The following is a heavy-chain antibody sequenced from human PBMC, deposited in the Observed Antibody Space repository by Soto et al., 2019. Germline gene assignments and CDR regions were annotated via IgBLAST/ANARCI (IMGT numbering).Heavy chain of an antibody. CDR1: GGSTHNYY. J-gene: IGHJ4*02. Sequence: PSETLSLTCTVSGGSTHNYYWSWVRQPPGKGLEWIGYISHTGRTNYNPSLKSRVTISRDTSKNQFSLNLSSVTAADTAVYYCARQTRSGRYYLRDYWGQGTLVTVSS. CDR3: ARQTRSGRYYLRDY. D-gene: IGHD1-26*01. V-gene: IGHV4-59*08. CDR2: ISHTGRT.